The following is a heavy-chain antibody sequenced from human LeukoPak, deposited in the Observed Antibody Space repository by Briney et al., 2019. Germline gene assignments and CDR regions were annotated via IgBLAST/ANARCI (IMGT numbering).Heavy chain of an antibody. CDR2: LHYSRIT. Sequence: PSETLSLTCTVSGGSISSHYWSWIRQPPGKGLEWIGYLHYSRITSYNPSLKSRVTISVDTSKSQFSLKLTSVTAADTAVYYCARDGYTIASYFDYWGQGALVTVSS. V-gene: IGHV4-59*11. D-gene: IGHD5-24*01. CDR3: ARDGYTIASYFDY. CDR1: GGSISSHY. J-gene: IGHJ4*02.